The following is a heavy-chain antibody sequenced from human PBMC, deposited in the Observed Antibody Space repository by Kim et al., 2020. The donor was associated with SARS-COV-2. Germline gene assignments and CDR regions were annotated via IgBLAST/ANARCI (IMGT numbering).Heavy chain of an antibody. V-gene: IGHV1-69*13. CDR2: IIPIFGTA. CDR3: ARAVAVTTDYYYYGMDV. CDR1: GGTFSSYA. J-gene: IGHJ6*02. Sequence: SVKVSCKASGGTFSSYAISWVRQAPGQGLEWMGGIIPIFGTANYAQKFQGRVTITADESTSTAYMELSSLRSEDTAVYYCARAVAVTTDYYYYGMDVWGQGTTVTVSS. D-gene: IGHD4-17*01.